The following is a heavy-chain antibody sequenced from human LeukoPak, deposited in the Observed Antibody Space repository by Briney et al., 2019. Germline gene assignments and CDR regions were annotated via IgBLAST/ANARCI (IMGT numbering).Heavy chain of an antibody. CDR2: IYYSGST. Sequence: PSETLSLTCAVYGGSFSGYYWSWIRQPPGKGLEWIGYIYYSGSTNYNPSLKSRVTISVDTSKNQFSLKLSSVTAADTAVYYCAAVTDDAFDIWGQGTMVTVSS. D-gene: IGHD3-16*02. J-gene: IGHJ3*02. CDR1: GGSFSGYY. CDR3: AAVTDDAFDI. V-gene: IGHV4-59*01.